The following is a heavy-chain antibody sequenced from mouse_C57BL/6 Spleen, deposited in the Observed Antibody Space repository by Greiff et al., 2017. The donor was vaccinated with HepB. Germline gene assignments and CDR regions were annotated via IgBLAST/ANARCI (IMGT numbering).Heavy chain of an antibody. J-gene: IGHJ1*03. CDR1: GYTFTSYW. V-gene: IGHV1-64*01. D-gene: IGHD1-1*01. CDR2: IHPNSGST. Sequence: QVQLQQPGAELVKPGASVKLSCKASGYTFTSYWMHWVKQRPGQGLEWIGMIHPNSGSTNYNEKFKSKATLTVDKSSSTAYIQISSLTSEDSAVYYCAREGTTVVSNWYFDVWGTGTTVTVSS. CDR3: AREGTTVVSNWYFDV.